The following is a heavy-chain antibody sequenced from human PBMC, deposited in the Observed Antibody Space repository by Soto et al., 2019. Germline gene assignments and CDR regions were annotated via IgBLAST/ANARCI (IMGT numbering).Heavy chain of an antibody. V-gene: IGHV3-11*06. Sequence: QVQLVESGGGLVKPGGSLRLSCAASGFTFSDYYMSWIRQAPGKGLEWVSYISSSSSYTNYADSVKGRFTISRDNAKNSLYLQMNSLRAEDTAVYYCARALLVRDYYYGMDVWGQGTTVTVSS. D-gene: IGHD6-6*01. CDR2: ISSSSSYT. J-gene: IGHJ6*02. CDR3: ARALLVRDYYYGMDV. CDR1: GFTFSDYY.